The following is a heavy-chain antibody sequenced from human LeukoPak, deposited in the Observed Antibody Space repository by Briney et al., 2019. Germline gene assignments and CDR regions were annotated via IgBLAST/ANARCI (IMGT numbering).Heavy chain of an antibody. J-gene: IGHJ4*02. D-gene: IGHD3-22*01. CDR1: GGSFSGYY. CDR3: ARRDYYDSSGFN. Sequence: PSETLSLTCAVYGGSFSGYYWSWIRQPPGKGLEWIGEINHSGSTNYNPSLKSRVTISVDTSKNQFSLKLSSVTAADTAVYYCARRDYYDSSGFNWGQGTLVTVSS. V-gene: IGHV4-34*01. CDR2: INHSGST.